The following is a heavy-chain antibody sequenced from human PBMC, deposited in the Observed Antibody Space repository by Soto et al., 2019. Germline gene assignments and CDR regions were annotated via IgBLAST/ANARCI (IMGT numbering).Heavy chain of an antibody. D-gene: IGHD6-19*01. CDR1: GGSVSSGSYY. Sequence: QVQLQESGPGLVKPSETLSLTCTVSGGSVSSGSYYWSWIRQPPGKGMEWIGYIYYSGSTNYNPSLKSRVTISVDTSKRQFSLKLSSVTAADTAVYYCARVMSAVSLAYWGKGTLVTVSS. CDR2: IYYSGST. J-gene: IGHJ4*02. CDR3: ARVMSAVSLAY. V-gene: IGHV4-61*01.